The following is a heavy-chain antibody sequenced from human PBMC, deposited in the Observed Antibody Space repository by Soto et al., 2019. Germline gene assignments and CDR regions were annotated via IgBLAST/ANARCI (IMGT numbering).Heavy chain of an antibody. CDR3: ARGLYYDSSGHYVLAAFDI. V-gene: IGHV1-8*01. J-gene: IGHJ3*02. D-gene: IGHD3-22*01. CDR2: MNPNSGNT. Sequence: ASVKVSCKASGYTFTGYDIDWVRQATGQGLEWMAWMNPNSGNTGYAQKFQGRVTVTRDTSTSTAYMELSGLRSEDTAVYYCARGLYYDSSGHYVLAAFDIWGQGKLVTVPS. CDR1: GYTFTGYD.